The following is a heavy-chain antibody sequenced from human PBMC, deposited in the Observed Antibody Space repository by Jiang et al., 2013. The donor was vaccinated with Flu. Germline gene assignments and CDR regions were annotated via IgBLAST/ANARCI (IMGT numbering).Heavy chain of an antibody. V-gene: IGHV4-39*01. D-gene: IGHD3-10*01. CDR3: ARGIRSGRSTWFDP. CDR2: IYYSGSM. Sequence: GPGLVKPSETLSLTCTVSGDSIGSSRYYWGWIRQPPGKGLEWIGSIYYSGSMFHKPSLKSRVTMSVDTSKNQFSLKLSSVTAADTAVYYCARGIRSGRSTWFDPWGQGTLVTVSS. J-gene: IGHJ5*02. CDR1: GDSIGSSRYY.